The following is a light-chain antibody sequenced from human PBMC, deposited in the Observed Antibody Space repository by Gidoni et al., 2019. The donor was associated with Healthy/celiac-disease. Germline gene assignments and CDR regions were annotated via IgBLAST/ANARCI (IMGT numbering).Light chain of an antibody. Sequence: DIVLTQSPATLSLSPGERATLSCRASQSVSIYLAWYQQKPGQAPRLLIYDASNRATGIPARFSGSGSGTDFTLTISSLEPEDFAVYYYQQRSNWYTFGQGTKLEIK. CDR1: QSVSIY. V-gene: IGKV3-11*01. CDR3: QQRSNWYT. J-gene: IGKJ2*01. CDR2: DAS.